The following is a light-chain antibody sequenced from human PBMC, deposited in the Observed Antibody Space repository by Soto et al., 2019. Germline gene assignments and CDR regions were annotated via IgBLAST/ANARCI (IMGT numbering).Light chain of an antibody. Sequence: EIVMTQSPATLSVSPGERATLSCRASQSVSSNLAWYQQKPGQAPRLLIYGASTRATGIAARFSGSGSGTEFTLTTSSVQSEDFAVYYCKQYNNWLAWTFGQGTKVEIK. CDR1: QSVSSN. CDR3: KQYNNWLAWT. V-gene: IGKV3-15*01. CDR2: GAS. J-gene: IGKJ1*01.